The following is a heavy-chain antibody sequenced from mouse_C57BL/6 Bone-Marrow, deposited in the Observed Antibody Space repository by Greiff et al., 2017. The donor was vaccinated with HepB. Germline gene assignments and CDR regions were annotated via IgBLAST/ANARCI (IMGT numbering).Heavy chain of an antibody. V-gene: IGHV1-55*01. CDR1: GYTFTSYW. CDR2: IYPGSGST. Sequence: QVQLQQPGAELVKPGASVKMSCKASGYTFTSYWITWVKQRPGQGLEWIGDIYPGSGSTNYNEKFKSKATLTLDTSSSTAYMQLSSLTSEDSAVYYCARGVFDYWGQGTTLTVSS. J-gene: IGHJ2*01. CDR3: ARGVFDY.